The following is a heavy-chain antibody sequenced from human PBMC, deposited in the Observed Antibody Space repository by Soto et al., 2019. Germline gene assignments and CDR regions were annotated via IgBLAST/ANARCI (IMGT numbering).Heavy chain of an antibody. CDR3: ARDGQDCSSTSCYYYYGMDV. V-gene: IGHV1-18*01. Sequence: QVQLVQSGAEVKKPGASMKVSCKASGYTFTSYGISWVRQAPGQGLEWMGWISAYNGNTNYAQKLQGRVTMTTDTSTSTAYMELRSLRSDDTAVYYCARDGQDCSSTSCYYYYGMDVWGQGTTVTVSS. CDR1: GYTFTSYG. CDR2: ISAYNGNT. J-gene: IGHJ6*02. D-gene: IGHD2-2*01.